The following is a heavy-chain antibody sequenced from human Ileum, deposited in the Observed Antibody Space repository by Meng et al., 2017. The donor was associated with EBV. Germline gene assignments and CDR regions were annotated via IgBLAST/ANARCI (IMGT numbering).Heavy chain of an antibody. V-gene: IGHV4-30-4*01. CDR3: ARGQKGYFDL. J-gene: IGHJ2*01. Sequence: APGPGLAKPSQALSLTCTVSGGSIRSSNYYWSSIRQPPGKGLELSVNIYNSGSTYYNPSLKSRITISVDTSKNQFSLKLSSVTAADTAVYDCARGQKGYFDLWGRGTLVTVSS. CDR2: IYNSGST. CDR1: GGSIRSSNYY.